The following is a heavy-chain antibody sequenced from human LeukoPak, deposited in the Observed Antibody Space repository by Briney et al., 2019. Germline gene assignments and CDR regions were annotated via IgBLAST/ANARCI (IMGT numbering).Heavy chain of an antibody. CDR2: IEQGGGEK. D-gene: IGHD3-16*02. J-gene: IGHJ5*01. CDR3: AGGAGSLSDS. Sequence: GGSLRLSCAASGFTFSSYWMNWVRQAPGKGLEWVANIEQGGGEKNYVDSVKGRFTISRDNAKNSLYLEMNSLRAEDTAVYYCAGGAGSLSDSWGRGTLVTVSS. CDR1: GFTFSSYW. V-gene: IGHV3-7*01.